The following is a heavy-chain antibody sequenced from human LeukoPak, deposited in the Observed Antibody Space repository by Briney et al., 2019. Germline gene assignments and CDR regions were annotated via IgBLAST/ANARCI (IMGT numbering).Heavy chain of an antibody. CDR3: ARDAVGGTPGFDV. J-gene: IGHJ3*01. CDR2: IHHSGST. D-gene: IGHD1-14*01. Sequence: VKPSETLSLTCTVSGGSISRYYWSWIRQRPGKGLEWIGYIHHSGSTNYKPSLKSRVTISVDTSKNQFSLKLTSVTAADTAVYYCARDAVGGTPGFDVWGQGTMVTVSS. V-gene: IGHV4-59*01. CDR1: GGSISRYY.